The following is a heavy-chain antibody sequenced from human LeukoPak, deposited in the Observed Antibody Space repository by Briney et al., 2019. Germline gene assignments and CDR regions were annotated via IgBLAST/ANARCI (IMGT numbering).Heavy chain of an antibody. V-gene: IGHV3-7*03. CDR2: IKQDGSEK. D-gene: IGHD2-21*01. Sequence: GGSLRLSCAASGFTFSGYWMSWVRQAPVKGLEWVANIKQDGSEKDYVDSVKGRFTISRDNAKNSLFLQMNSLRAEDTAVYYCAKVISGADCFFDYWGQGTLVTVSP. CDR1: GFTFSGYW. CDR3: AKVISGADCFFDY. J-gene: IGHJ4*02.